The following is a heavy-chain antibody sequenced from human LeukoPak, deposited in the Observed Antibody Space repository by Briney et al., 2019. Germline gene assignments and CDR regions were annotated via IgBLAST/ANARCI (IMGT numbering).Heavy chain of an antibody. CDR1: GYSFTSYW. Sequence: GESLKISCKGSGYSFTSYWIGWVRQMPGKGLEWMGIIYPGDSDTRYSPSFQGQVTISAAKSISTAYLQWTSLKASDTAMYYCARHHPARLPSTEEIDYWGQGTLVTVSS. CDR3: ARHHPARLPSTEEIDY. D-gene: IGHD2-2*01. CDR2: IYPGDSDT. V-gene: IGHV5-51*01. J-gene: IGHJ4*02.